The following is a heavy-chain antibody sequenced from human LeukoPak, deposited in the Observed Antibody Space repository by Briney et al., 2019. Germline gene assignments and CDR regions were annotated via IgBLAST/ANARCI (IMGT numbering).Heavy chain of an antibody. V-gene: IGHV4-59*08. CDR1: GGSITSDY. J-gene: IGHJ4*02. Sequence: SETLSLTCTVSGGSITSDYWSWIRQPPGKGLEWIGYIYYSGSTSYNPSLVSRVTISVDTSKNQFSLKLSSVTAADTAVYYCARCVTSSGWYRDDYWGQGTLVTVSS. CDR3: ARCVTSSGWYRDDY. D-gene: IGHD6-19*01. CDR2: IYYSGST.